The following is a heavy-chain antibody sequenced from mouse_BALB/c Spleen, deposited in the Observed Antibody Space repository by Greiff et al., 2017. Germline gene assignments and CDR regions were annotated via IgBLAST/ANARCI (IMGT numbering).Heavy chain of an antibody. J-gene: IGHJ4*01. D-gene: IGHD1-1*01. V-gene: IGHV2-9*02. CDR2: IWAGGST. CDR3: ASTTVVALYAMDY. Sequence: VKLQQSGPGLVAPSQSLSITCTVSGFSLTSYGVHWVRQPPGKGLEWLGVIWAGGSTNYNSALMSRLSISKDNSKSQVFLKMNSLQTDDTAMYYCASTTVVALYAMDYWGQGTSVTVSS. CDR1: GFSLTSYG.